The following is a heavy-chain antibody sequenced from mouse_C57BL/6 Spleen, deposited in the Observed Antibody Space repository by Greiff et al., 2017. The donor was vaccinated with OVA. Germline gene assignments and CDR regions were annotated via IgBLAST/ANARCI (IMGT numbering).Heavy chain of an antibody. D-gene: IGHD1-1*01. CDR3: AGDHYGSRGFDY. V-gene: IGHV1-61*01. CDR1: GYSFTSYW. Sequence: QVQLQQSGAELVRPGSSVKLSCKASGYSFTSYWMDWVKQSPGQGLEWIGIIYPSDSETHYNQKFKDKATLTVDKSSSTAYMQLSSLTSEDSAVYYYAGDHYGSRGFDYWGQGTTLTVSS. J-gene: IGHJ2*01. CDR2: IYPSDSET.